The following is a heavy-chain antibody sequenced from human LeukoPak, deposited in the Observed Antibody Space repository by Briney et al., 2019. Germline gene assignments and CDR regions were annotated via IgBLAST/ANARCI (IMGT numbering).Heavy chain of an antibody. CDR2: INHSGST. Sequence: PSETLSLNCAVYGGSFSGYYWSWIRQPPGKGLEWIGEINHSGSTNYNPSLKSRVTISVDTSKNQFSLKLSSVTAADTAVYYCARAHYGSGSDFDYWGQGTLVTVSS. CDR3: ARAHYGSGSDFDY. J-gene: IGHJ4*02. V-gene: IGHV4-34*01. CDR1: GGSFSGYY. D-gene: IGHD3-10*01.